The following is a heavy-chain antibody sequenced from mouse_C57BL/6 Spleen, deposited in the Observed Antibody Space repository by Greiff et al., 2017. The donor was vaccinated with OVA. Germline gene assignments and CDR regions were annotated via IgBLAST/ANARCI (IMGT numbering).Heavy chain of an antibody. J-gene: IGHJ4*01. V-gene: IGHV5-12*01. Sequence: EVMLVESGGGLVQPGGSLKLSCAASGFTFSDYYMYWVRQTPEKRLEWVAYISNGGGSTYYPDTVKGRFTISRDNAKNTLYLQMSRLKSEDTAMYHCATIDGGYAMDYWGQGTSVTVSS. CDR3: ATIDGGYAMDY. CDR1: GFTFSDYY. CDR2: ISNGGGST.